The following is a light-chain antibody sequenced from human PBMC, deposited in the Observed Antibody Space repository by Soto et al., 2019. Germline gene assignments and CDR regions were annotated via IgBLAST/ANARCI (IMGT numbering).Light chain of an antibody. J-gene: IGKJ2*01. CDR1: QSVSSN. Sequence: EIVMTQSPATLSVSPGERATLSCSASQSVSSNLAWYQQKPDKAPRLLIYGASSTATGIPARFCGSWSGTEFTPTISRLQYEDFADYYWQQYNNRPPNTFGQGTKLEIK. CDR2: GAS. CDR3: QQYNNRPPNT. V-gene: IGKV3-15*01.